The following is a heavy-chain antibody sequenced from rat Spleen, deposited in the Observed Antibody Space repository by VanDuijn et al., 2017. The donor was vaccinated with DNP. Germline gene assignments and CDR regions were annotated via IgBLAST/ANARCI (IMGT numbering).Heavy chain of an antibody. CDR2: IIYDGSST. Sequence: EVQLVESGGGLVQPGNSLKLSCAASGFTFSDYAMAWVRQSPKKGLEWVATIIYDGSSTYYRDSVRGRSTISRDYARSTLYLQMDSLRSEDTATYYCATSSYFGYDYGFAYWGQGTLVTVSS. V-gene: IGHV5S10*01. CDR3: ATSSYFGYDYGFAY. D-gene: IGHD1-7*01. J-gene: IGHJ3*01. CDR1: GFTFSDYA.